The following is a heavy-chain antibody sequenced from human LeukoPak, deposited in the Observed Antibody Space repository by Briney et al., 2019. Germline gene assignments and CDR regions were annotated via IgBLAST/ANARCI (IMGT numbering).Heavy chain of an antibody. Sequence: PSETLSLTCTVSGGSISSSSYYWGWIRQPPGKGLEWIGRIYTSGSTNYNPSLKSRVTMSVDTSKNQFSLKLSSVTAADTAVYYCARESPAYREYDYVWGSYRRIGVDYFDYWGQGTLVTVSS. CDR1: GGSISSSSYY. J-gene: IGHJ4*02. D-gene: IGHD3-16*02. CDR2: IYTSGST. V-gene: IGHV4-39*07. CDR3: ARESPAYREYDYVWGSYRRIGVDYFDY.